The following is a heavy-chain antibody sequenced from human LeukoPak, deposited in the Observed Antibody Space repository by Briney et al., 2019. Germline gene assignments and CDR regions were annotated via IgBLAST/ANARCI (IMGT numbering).Heavy chain of an antibody. CDR3: ARDPNSGYDLVWYFDL. CDR1: GFTFSSS. D-gene: IGHD5-12*01. CDR2: ISYDGTKD. V-gene: IGHV3-30*14. Sequence: GGSLRLSCAASGFTFSSSMHWVRQAPGKGLEWVAVISYDGTKDYYADSVEGRFTISRDNSKNTLYLQMNSLRVEDTAVYYCARDPNSGYDLVWYFDLWGRGTLVTVSS. J-gene: IGHJ2*01.